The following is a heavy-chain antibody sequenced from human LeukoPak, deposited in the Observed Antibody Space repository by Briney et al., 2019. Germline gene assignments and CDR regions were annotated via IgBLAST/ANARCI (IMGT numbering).Heavy chain of an antibody. Sequence: GRSLRLSCAASGFTFDDYAMHWVRQAPGKGLEWVSDISWNSGSIGYADSVKGRFTISRDNAKNSLYLQMNSLRAEDMALYYCAKGRNGYNFYAFDYWGQGTLVTVSS. CDR2: ISWNSGSI. D-gene: IGHD5-24*01. J-gene: IGHJ4*02. CDR1: GFTFDDYA. CDR3: AKGRNGYNFYAFDY. V-gene: IGHV3-9*03.